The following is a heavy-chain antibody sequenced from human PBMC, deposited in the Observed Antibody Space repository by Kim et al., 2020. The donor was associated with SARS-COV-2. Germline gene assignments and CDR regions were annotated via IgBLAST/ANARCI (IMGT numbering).Heavy chain of an antibody. CDR1: GFTFDDSA. J-gene: IGHJ3*02. Sequence: GGSLRLSCAASGFTFDDSALPCFRPAPGPVLEWVSLISGDGGSTYYADSVKGRFTISRDNSKNSLYLQMNSLRTEDTALYYCAKDSLCSSGCQGAFDIWGQGTMVTVSS. D-gene: IGHD6-19*01. CDR3: AKDSLCSSGCQGAFDI. CDR2: ISGDGGST. V-gene: IGHV3-43*02.